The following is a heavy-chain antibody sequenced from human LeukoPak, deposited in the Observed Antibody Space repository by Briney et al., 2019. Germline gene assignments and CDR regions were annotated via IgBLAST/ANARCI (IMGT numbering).Heavy chain of an antibody. CDR1: GYTFTGYY. CDR3: ARGRGPYDFWSGYWGDAFDI. D-gene: IGHD3-3*01. CDR2: INPNSGGT. V-gene: IGHV1-2*02. Sequence: ASVKVSCKASGYTFTGYYMHWVRQAPGQGLEWMGWINPNSGGTNYAQKLQGRVTMTTDTSTSTAYMELRSLRSDDTAVYYCARGRGPYDFWSGYWGDAFDIWGQGTMVTVSS. J-gene: IGHJ3*02.